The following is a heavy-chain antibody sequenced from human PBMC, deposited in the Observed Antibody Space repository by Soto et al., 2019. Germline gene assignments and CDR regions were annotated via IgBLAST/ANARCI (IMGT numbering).Heavy chain of an antibody. V-gene: IGHV5-51*01. CDR2: IYPGDSDT. Sequence: PGESLKISCKGSGYSFTSYWIGWVRQMPGKGLEWMGIIYPGDSDTRYSPSFQGQVTISADKSISTAYLQWSSLKASDTAMYYCARYTTVTELEPFGDYWAQGTLVTVSS. CDR1: GYSFTSYW. D-gene: IGHD4-17*01. J-gene: IGHJ4*02. CDR3: ARYTTVTELEPFGDY.